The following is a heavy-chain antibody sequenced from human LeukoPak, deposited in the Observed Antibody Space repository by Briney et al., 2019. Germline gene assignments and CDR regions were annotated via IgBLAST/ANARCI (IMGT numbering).Heavy chain of an antibody. CDR3: AKDGTGCGGDCYSDY. V-gene: IGHV3-23*01. J-gene: IGHJ4*02. D-gene: IGHD2-21*02. CDR1: GFTFYTYG. CDR2: ISSNSAKT. Sequence: GVSLRLSCAASGFTFYTYGMSCVRQAPGKALEGGSSISSNSAKTYYAESVKGRFTISRDNSKKTLYLQMNSLRGEDTGVYYCAKDGTGCGGDCYSDYWGQGTLVTVSS.